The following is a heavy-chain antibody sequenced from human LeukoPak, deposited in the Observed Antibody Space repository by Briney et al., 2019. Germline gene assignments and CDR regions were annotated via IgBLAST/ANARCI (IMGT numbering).Heavy chain of an antibody. Sequence: GGSLRLSCAASGFTFNIYSMSWVRQAPGKGLEWVAFIRYDGSNKYYADSVKGRFTISKDNSKNTLSLEMNSLRADDTAVYYCAKDFSGYYWMFDPWGQGTLVTVSS. CDR2: IRYDGSNK. V-gene: IGHV3-30*02. CDR1: GFTFNIYS. J-gene: IGHJ5*02. D-gene: IGHD3-22*01. CDR3: AKDFSGYYWMFDP.